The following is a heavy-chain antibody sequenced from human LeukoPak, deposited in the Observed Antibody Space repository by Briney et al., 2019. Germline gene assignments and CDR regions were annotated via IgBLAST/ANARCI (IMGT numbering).Heavy chain of an antibody. V-gene: IGHV3-21*01. Sequence: GGSLRLSCAASGFTFSSYSMNWVRQAPGKGLEWVSSISSGSSYIYYADSVKGRFTISRDNAKNSLYLQMNSLRAEDTAVYYCAREGYCSSGSCSPGDYYYYYGMDVWGQGTTVTVSS. CDR1: GFTFSSYS. D-gene: IGHD2-15*01. CDR3: AREGYCSSGSCSPGDYYYYYGMDV. CDR2: ISSGSSYI. J-gene: IGHJ6*02.